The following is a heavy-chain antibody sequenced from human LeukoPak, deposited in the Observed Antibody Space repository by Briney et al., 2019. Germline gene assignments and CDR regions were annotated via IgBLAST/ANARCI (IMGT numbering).Heavy chain of an antibody. D-gene: IGHD3-22*01. CDR3: ARQEYYDRNFEY. CDR2: IYYYSGST. V-gene: IGHV4-39*01. Sequence: SETLSLTCTVSGGSISSTNYYWGWICQPPGKGLEWIGSIYYYSGSTYSNLSLKSRVTISVETSKNQFSLNLSSVTAADTAVYYCARQEYYDRNFEYWGQGTLVTVSS. J-gene: IGHJ4*02. CDR1: GGSISSTNYY.